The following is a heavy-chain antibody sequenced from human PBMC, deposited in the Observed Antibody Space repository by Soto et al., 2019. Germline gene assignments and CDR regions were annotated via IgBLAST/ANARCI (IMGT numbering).Heavy chain of an antibody. CDR3: ARDAGYCTNGVCYPYYYYGMDV. CDR2: ISAYNGNT. CDR1: GYTFTSYG. D-gene: IGHD2-8*01. Sequence: ASVKVSCKASGYTFTSYGISWVRQAPGQGLEWMGWISAYNGNTNYAQKLQGRVTMTTDTSTSTAYMELRSLRSDDTAVYYCARDAGYCTNGVCYPYYYYGMDVWGQGTTVTVSS. J-gene: IGHJ6*02. V-gene: IGHV1-18*01.